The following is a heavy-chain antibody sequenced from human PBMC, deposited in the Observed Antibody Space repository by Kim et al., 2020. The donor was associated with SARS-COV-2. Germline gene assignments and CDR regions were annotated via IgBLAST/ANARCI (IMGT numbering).Heavy chain of an antibody. CDR2: VFDSGST. Sequence: SETLSLTCTVSGGSISYYYWTWIRQPPGKGLEWIAYVFDSGSTNYNPSPKSRVTISPGTSKKQFSLQLTSVTAADTAVYYCARRKYCYDGSGNARFWYFDLSGRSTLITVTT. J-gene: IGHJ2*01. CDR1: GGSISYYY. V-gene: IGHV4-59*01. D-gene: IGHD3-22*01. CDR3: ARRKYCYDGSGNARFWYFDL.